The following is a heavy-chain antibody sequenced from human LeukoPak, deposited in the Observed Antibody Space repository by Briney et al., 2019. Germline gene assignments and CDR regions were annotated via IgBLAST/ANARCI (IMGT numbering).Heavy chain of an antibody. CDR1: GYTFTDYY. CDR3: ARDGSLAY. Sequence: ASVKVSCKASGYTFTDYYIHWVRQAPGQGPEWMGWINSNSGATNYAQKFQGRVTMTRDTSISTAYMELTRLGSDDTAVYYCARDGSLAYWGQGTLVTVSS. V-gene: IGHV1-2*02. CDR2: INSNSGAT. J-gene: IGHJ4*02. D-gene: IGHD5-12*01.